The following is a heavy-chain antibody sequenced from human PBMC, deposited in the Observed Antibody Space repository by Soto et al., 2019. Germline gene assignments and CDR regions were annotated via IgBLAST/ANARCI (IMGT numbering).Heavy chain of an antibody. CDR1: GGSITSVGYY. CDR2: IYYSGST. Sequence: SETLSLTCTVSGGSITSVGYYWSWIRQHPGKGLEWIGYIYYSGSTYYNPSLKSRVTISVDTSKNQFSLKLSSVTAADTAVYYCARAYGSGGPLNYWGQGTLVTDSS. CDR3: ARAYGSGGPLNY. J-gene: IGHJ4*02. D-gene: IGHD3-10*01. V-gene: IGHV4-31*03.